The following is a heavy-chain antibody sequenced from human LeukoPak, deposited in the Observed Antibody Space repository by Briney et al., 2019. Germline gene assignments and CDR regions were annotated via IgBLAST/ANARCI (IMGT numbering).Heavy chain of an antibody. Sequence: ASVKVSCKASGGTFSSYAISWVRQAPGQGLEWMGGIIPIFGTANYAQKFQGRVTITADESTSTAYMELSSLRSEDTAVYYCARLRAAAAIRRFDYWGQGTLVTVSS. J-gene: IGHJ4*02. CDR3: ARLRAAAAIRRFDY. CDR1: GGTFSSYA. V-gene: IGHV1-69*13. CDR2: IIPIFGTA. D-gene: IGHD6-13*01.